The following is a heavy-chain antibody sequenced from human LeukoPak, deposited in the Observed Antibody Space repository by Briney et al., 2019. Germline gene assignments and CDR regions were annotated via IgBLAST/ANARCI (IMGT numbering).Heavy chain of an antibody. J-gene: IGHJ4*02. V-gene: IGHV4-59*01. CDR3: ARDGRAGSLFAY. D-gene: IGHD6-19*01. CDR1: GGSISSYY. CDR2: IYYSGST. Sequence: SETLSLTCTVSGGSISSYYWSWIRQPAGKGQEWIGYIYYSGSTNYNPSLKSRVTISVDTSKNQFSLKLSSVTAADTAIYYCARDGRAGSLFAYWGQGTLVTVSS.